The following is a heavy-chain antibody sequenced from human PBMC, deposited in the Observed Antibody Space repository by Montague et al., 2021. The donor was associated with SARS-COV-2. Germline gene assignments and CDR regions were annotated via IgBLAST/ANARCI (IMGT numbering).Heavy chain of an antibody. D-gene: IGHD5-12*01. CDR1: GGSISSYY. Sequence: SETLSLTCTVSGGSISSYYWNWIRQSQAKGLEWIGYIYYSGSTXXXPSXKSRVPMSVDTSKSQMSPRLNSVTAADTAVYYCAGDRGRFWHFDLWGRGTLVTVSS. CDR2: IYYSGST. CDR3: AGDRGRFWHFDL. J-gene: IGHJ2*01. V-gene: IGHV4-59*01.